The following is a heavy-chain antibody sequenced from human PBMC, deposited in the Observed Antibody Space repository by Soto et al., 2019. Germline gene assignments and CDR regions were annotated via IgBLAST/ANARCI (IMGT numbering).Heavy chain of an antibody. V-gene: IGHV3-21*01. J-gene: IGHJ6*03. CDR3: ARGGYSYGYYYYYYMDV. Sequence: GGSLXLSCAASGFTFSSYSMNWVRQAPGKGLEWVSSISSSSSYIYYADSVKGRFTISRDNAKNSLYLQMNSLRAEDTAVYYCARGGYSYGYYYYYYMDVWGKGTTVTVSS. CDR1: GFTFSSYS. CDR2: ISSSSSYI. D-gene: IGHD5-18*01.